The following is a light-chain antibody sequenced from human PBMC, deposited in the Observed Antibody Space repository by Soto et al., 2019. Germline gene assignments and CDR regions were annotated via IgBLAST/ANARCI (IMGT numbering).Light chain of an antibody. CDR2: EVS. CDR3: CSYAGSSTLAYV. J-gene: IGLJ1*01. V-gene: IGLV2-23*02. Sequence: QSALTQPASVSGSPGQSITISCTGTSSDVGSYNLVSWYQQHPGKAPKLMIYEVSKRPSGVSNRFSGSKSGNTASLTISGLQAEDGADYYCCSYAGSSTLAYVFGTGTKLTVL. CDR1: SSDVGSYNL.